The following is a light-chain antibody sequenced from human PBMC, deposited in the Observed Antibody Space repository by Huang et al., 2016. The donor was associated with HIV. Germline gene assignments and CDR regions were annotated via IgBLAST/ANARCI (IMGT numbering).Light chain of an antibody. CDR2: KAS. J-gene: IGKJ2*01. CDR3: QQCYGSSFT. V-gene: IGKV1-5*03. Sequence: DIQMTQSPSTLAASVGDKVTITCRASQNIGSWLAWYRQKPGEAPKLRISKASNLQTGVPSRFSGSGSGTQFTLTVRSLQPDDFATYYCQQCYGSSFTFGQGTKLEIK. CDR1: QNIGSW.